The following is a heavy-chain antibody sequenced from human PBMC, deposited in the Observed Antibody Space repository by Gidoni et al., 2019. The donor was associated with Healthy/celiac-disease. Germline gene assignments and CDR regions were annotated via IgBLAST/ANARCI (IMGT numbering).Heavy chain of an antibody. D-gene: IGHD6-19*01. V-gene: IGHV3-21*01. Sequence: EVQLVASGGGLVKPGQSLSLLCAASGCTVSRDSMNWVRQSPGTGLEWPFSIISSSSYLYSADSVTGRFTISRDNAKNSLYLQMTSLRAEDTAVYCCARVQWLVPARKAFDIWGQGTMVTVSS. J-gene: IGHJ3*02. CDR3: ARVQWLVPARKAFDI. CDR1: GCTVSRDS. CDR2: IISSSSYL.